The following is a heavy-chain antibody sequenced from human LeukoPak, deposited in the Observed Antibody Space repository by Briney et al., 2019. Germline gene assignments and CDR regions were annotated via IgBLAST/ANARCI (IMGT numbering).Heavy chain of an antibody. CDR1: GFIFSTYA. J-gene: IGHJ4*02. V-gene: IGHV3-23*01. D-gene: IGHD3-16*02. CDR3: AKPLYGGCDY. CDR2: VNGNGGST. Sequence: GGSLRLSCAASGFIFSTYAMSWVRQAPGKGLEWVSGVNGNGGSTSYADSVKGRFTIFRDNSKNTVYLQMNSLRVEDTAVYYCAKPLYGGCDYWGQGTVVTVSS.